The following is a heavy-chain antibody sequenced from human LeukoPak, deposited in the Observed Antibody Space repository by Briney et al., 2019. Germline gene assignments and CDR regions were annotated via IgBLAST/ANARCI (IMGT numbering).Heavy chain of an antibody. CDR2: INGDGRNI. CDR1: GFTFSSYW. D-gene: IGHD4-17*01. J-gene: IGHJ4*02. Sequence: PGGSLRLSCVASGFTFSSYWMHWVRQDPRKGLVWVSRINGDGRNINYADSVRGRLTISRDNAKNTLYLQMNSLRAEDTAVYYCARDYTVTMEGIYYFDYWGQGTLVTVSS. CDR3: ARDYTVTMEGIYYFDY. V-gene: IGHV3-74*01.